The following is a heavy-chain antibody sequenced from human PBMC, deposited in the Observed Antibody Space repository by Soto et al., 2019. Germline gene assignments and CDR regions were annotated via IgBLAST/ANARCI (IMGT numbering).Heavy chain of an antibody. CDR3: ARGAQTDSSGWYDWFDP. Sequence: SQTLSLTCAISGDSVSSNSAAWNWIRQSPSRGLEWLGRTYYRSKWYNDYAVSVKSRITINPDTSKNQFSLQLNSVTPEDTAVYYCARGAQTDSSGWYDWFDPWGQGTLVTVSS. D-gene: IGHD6-19*01. J-gene: IGHJ5*02. CDR2: TYYRSKWYN. V-gene: IGHV6-1*01. CDR1: GDSVSSNSAA.